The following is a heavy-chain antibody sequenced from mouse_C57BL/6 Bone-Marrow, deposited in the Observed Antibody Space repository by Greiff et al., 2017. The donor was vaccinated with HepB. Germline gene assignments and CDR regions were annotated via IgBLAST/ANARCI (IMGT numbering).Heavy chain of an antibody. CDR1: GFTFSDYG. CDR2: ISNLAYSI. J-gene: IGHJ4*01. D-gene: IGHD2-4*01. Sequence: EVMLVESGGGLVQPGGSLKLSCAASGFTFSDYGMAWVRQAPRKGPEWVAFISNLAYSIYYADTVTGRFTISRENAKNTLYLEMSSLRSEDTAMYYCARPGGYDYPYAMDYWGQGTSVTVSS. V-gene: IGHV5-15*04. CDR3: ARPGGYDYPYAMDY.